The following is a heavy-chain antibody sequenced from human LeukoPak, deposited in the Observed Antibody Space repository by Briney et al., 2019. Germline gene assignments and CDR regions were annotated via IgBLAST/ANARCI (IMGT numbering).Heavy chain of an antibody. CDR2: ISSSGSI. Sequence: GGSLRLSCAASGFTFSDNYMSWIRQAPGQGLEWVSYISSSGSIYYADSVKGRFTISRDNAKNSLYLQMNSLRAEDTAVYYCARAVLATKSEHWFDSWGQGTLVTVSS. CDR1: GFTFSDNY. CDR3: ARAVLATKSEHWFDS. V-gene: IGHV3-11*04. D-gene: IGHD2-8*01. J-gene: IGHJ5*01.